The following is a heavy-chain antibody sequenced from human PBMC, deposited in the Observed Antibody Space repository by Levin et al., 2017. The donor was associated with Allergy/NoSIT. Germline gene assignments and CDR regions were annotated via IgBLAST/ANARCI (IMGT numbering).Heavy chain of an antibody. J-gene: IGHJ4*02. CDR3: ARVAGYSYGYYFDY. Sequence: SETLSLTCAVSGGSISSGGYSWSWIRQPPGTGLEWIGNIYLSGSTNDNPSLKSRVTMSVDRSKNQFSLKLSYVTAADTAAYYCARVAGYSYGYYFDYWGPGTLVTVSS. D-gene: IGHD5-18*01. CDR2: IYLSGST. V-gene: IGHV4-30-2*01. CDR1: GGSISSGGYS.